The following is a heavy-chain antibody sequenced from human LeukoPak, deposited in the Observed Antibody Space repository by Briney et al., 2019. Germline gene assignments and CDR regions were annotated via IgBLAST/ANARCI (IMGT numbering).Heavy chain of an antibody. J-gene: IGHJ4*02. CDR1: GYTFTNYD. CDR2: MTPNSGNT. CDR3: ATAIGSYFDY. V-gene: IGHV1-8*01. D-gene: IGHD1-26*01. Sequence: GASVKVSCKASGYTFTNYDINWVRQATGQGFEWMAWMTPNSGNTGYAQKFQGRVSITRDTSIGTAYMELSSLRSEDTAVYYCATAIGSYFDYWGQGTLVTVSS.